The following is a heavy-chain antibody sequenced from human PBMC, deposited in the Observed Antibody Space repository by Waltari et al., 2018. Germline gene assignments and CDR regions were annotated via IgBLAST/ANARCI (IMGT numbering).Heavy chain of an antibody. CDR1: GFTFDDYA. J-gene: IGHJ6*02. D-gene: IGHD4-17*01. Sequence: EVQLVESGGGLVQPDRSLILSCAASGFTFDDYAMHWVRQAPGKGLEWVSGISWNSGTIGYADAVKGRVTISRDNTKNSLYLQMNILRAEDTALYYCSVTTLSYGMDVWGQGTTVTVSS. CDR3: SVTTLSYGMDV. V-gene: IGHV3-9*01. CDR2: ISWNSGTI.